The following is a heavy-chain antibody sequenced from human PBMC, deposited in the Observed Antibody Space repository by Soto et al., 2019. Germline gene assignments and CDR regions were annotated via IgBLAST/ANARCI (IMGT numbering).Heavy chain of an antibody. CDR3: AKGVVSNRYYFDY. CDR2: ISWNSGSI. V-gene: IGHV3-9*01. Sequence: EVQLVESGGGLVQPGRSLRLSYAASGFTFDDYAMHWVRQAPGKGLEWVSGISWNSGSIGYADSVKGRFTISRDNAKNSLYLQMNSLRAEDTALYYCAKGVVSNRYYFDYWGQGTLVTVSS. J-gene: IGHJ4*02. CDR1: GFTFDDYA. D-gene: IGHD3-3*01.